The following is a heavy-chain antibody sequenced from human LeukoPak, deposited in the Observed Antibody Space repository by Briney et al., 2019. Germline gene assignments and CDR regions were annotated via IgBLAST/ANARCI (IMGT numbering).Heavy chain of an antibody. D-gene: IGHD2-15*01. Sequence: GASVKVSCKASGYAFSAYYMHWVRQAPGQGLEWMGWLNPQTGDTHFAQKLQGRVTMTTDTSTSTAYMELRSLRSDDTAVYYCARLGSHYYYYMDVWGKGTTVTISS. CDR3: ARLGSHYYYYMDV. CDR1: GYAFSAYY. J-gene: IGHJ6*03. V-gene: IGHV1-18*04. CDR2: LNPQTGDT.